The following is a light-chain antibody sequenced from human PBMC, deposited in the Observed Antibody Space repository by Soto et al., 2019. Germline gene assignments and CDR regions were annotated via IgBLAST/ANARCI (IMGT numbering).Light chain of an antibody. CDR2: GAS. CDR3: QQYGSSPTYT. Sequence: EIVLTQSPGTLSLSPGERATLSCRASQSVSSSYLAWYQQKPGQAPRLLIYGASSRATGIPDRFSGSGSGTDFILTISRLEPEDFAVNYCQQYGSSPTYTFGQGTKLEIK. CDR1: QSVSSSY. J-gene: IGKJ2*01. V-gene: IGKV3-20*01.